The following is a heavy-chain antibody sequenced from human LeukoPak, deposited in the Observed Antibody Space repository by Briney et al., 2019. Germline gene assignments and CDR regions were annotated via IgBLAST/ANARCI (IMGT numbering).Heavy chain of an antibody. CDR3: ARGGPQWLGNWFDP. CDR1: GGSLCSSNW. D-gene: IGHD6-19*01. V-gene: IGHV4-4*02. J-gene: IGHJ5*02. Sequence: SGTLSLTCALSGGSLCSSNWWSWVGQPPGKGLDWIGEIYHSGSTNYNPSLKSRVTISVDKSKNQFSLKLSSVTAADTAVYYCARGGPQWLGNWFDPWGQGTLVTVSS. CDR2: IYHSGST.